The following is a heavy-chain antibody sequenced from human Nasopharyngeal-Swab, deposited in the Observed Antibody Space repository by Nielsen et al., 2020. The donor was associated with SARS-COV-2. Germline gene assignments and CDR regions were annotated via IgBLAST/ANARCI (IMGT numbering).Heavy chain of an antibody. D-gene: IGHD3-9*01. Sequence: WARQAPGQGLEWTGGIIPILGIANYAQKFQGRVTITADKSTSTAYMELSSLRSEDTAVYYCARGGADDILTGPYYYYFYYMDVWGKGTTVTVSS. V-gene: IGHV1-69*10. CDR3: ARGGADDILTGPYYYYFYYMDV. CDR2: IIPILGIA. J-gene: IGHJ6*03.